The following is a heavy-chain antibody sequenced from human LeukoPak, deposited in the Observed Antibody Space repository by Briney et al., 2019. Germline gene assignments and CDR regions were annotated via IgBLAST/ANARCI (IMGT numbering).Heavy chain of an antibody. CDR3: ARFSPYGMVITPFDY. J-gene: IGHJ4*02. D-gene: IGHD3-22*01. Sequence: ASVKVSCKASGYTFTGYYMYWVRQAPGQGLGWMGWINPNSGGTNYAQKFQGRVTMTRDTSISTAYMELSRLRSDDTAVYYCARFSPYGMVITPFDYWGQGTLVTVPS. V-gene: IGHV1-2*02. CDR2: INPNSGGT. CDR1: GYTFTGYY.